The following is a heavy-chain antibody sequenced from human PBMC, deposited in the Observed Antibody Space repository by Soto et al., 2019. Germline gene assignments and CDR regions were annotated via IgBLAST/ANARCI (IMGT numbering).Heavy chain of an antibody. CDR1: GYSISSGYY. Sequence: PSETLSLTCAVSGYSISSGYYWGWIRQSPGKGLEWIGSVYLSGVTYFNPSLKSRVTISVDTSKNQFSLKLNSMTAADTAVYYCGRDDRDSTSPTFDYWGQGVLVTVSS. CDR3: GRDDRDSTSPTFDY. V-gene: IGHV4-38-2*02. J-gene: IGHJ4*02. D-gene: IGHD6-6*01. CDR2: VYLSGVT.